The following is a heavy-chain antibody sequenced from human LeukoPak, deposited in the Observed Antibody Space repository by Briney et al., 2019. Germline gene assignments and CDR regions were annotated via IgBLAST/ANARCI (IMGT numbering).Heavy chain of an antibody. J-gene: IGHJ6*02. V-gene: IGHV4-39*07. Sequence: SETLSLTCTVSGGSISSSSYYWGWIRQPPGKGLEWIGEINHSGSANYNPSLKSRVTMSVDTSKNQFSLMLSSVTAADTAVYFCARAPGMDVWGQGTTVTVSS. CDR3: ARAPGMDV. CDR1: GGSISSSSYY. CDR2: INHSGSA.